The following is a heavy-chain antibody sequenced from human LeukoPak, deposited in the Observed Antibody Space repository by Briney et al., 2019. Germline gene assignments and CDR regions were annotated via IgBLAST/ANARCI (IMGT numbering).Heavy chain of an antibody. V-gene: IGHV3-23*01. CDR2: ISGSGGST. CDR1: GFTFSSYA. Sequence: GGSLRLSCAASGFTFSSYAMSWVRQAPGKGLEWVSAISGSGGSTYYADSVKGRFTISRDNSKNTLYLQMYSLRAEDTAVYYCATWPGAWYGEDTWGQGTLVTVSS. J-gene: IGHJ5*02. D-gene: IGHD3-10*01. CDR3: ATWPGAWYGEDT.